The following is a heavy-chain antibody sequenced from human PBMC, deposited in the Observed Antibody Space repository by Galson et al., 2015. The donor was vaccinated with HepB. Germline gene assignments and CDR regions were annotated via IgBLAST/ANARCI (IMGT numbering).Heavy chain of an antibody. CDR1: GFTFSDYY. CDR3: ARVADADYGDHSHFDY. Sequence: SLRLSCAASGFTFSDYYVSWIRQAPGKGLEWISYISSSTIYTNYADSVKGRFTISRDNVKNSMYLQMKSLRAEDTAVYFCARVADADYGDHSHFDYWGQGTLVTVSS. CDR2: ISSSTIYT. D-gene: IGHD4-17*01. V-gene: IGHV3-11*06. J-gene: IGHJ4*02.